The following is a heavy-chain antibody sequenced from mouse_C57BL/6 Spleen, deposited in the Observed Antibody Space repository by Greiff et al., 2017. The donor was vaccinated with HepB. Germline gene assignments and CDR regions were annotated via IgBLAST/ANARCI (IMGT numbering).Heavy chain of an antibody. CDR3: ARYDYDPAWFAY. CDR1: GYTFTSYT. Sequence: QVQLQQSGAELARPGASVKMSCKASGYTFTSYTMHWVKQRPGQGLEWIGYINPSSGYTKYIQKFKDKATLTADKSSSTAYMQLSSLTSEDSAVYYCARYDYDPAWFAYWGQGTLVTVSA. J-gene: IGHJ3*01. CDR2: INPSSGYT. V-gene: IGHV1-4*01. D-gene: IGHD2-4*01.